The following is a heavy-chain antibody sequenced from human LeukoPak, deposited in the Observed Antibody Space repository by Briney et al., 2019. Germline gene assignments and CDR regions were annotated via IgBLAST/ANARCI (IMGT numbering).Heavy chain of an antibody. Sequence: PSETLSLTCTVSGYSISSGYYWGWIRQPPGKGLEWIGSIYHSGSTYYNPSLKSRVTISVDTSKNQFSLKLSSVTAADTAVYYCASTPQIYSSSWYGDNHQYYFDYWGQGTLVTVSS. CDR3: ASTPQIYSSSWYGDNHQYYFDY. D-gene: IGHD6-13*01. CDR2: IYHSGST. CDR1: GYSISSGYY. J-gene: IGHJ4*02. V-gene: IGHV4-38-2*02.